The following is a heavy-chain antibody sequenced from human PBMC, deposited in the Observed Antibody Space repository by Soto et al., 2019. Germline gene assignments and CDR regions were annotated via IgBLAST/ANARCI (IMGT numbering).Heavy chain of an antibody. D-gene: IGHD2-15*01. J-gene: IGHJ4*02. V-gene: IGHV3-30-3*01. CDR2: ITSDGSSK. Sequence: QVQLVESGGGVVQPGRSLSLSCAASGFTFSSYAIHWVRQAPGKGLEWVAVITSDGSSKYYTDSVKGRFTISRDNSQNTEFLQMNSLRAEDTAVYYCATAVVEAAGSDYWGQGTLVTVSS. CDR1: GFTFSSYA. CDR3: ATAVVEAAGSDY.